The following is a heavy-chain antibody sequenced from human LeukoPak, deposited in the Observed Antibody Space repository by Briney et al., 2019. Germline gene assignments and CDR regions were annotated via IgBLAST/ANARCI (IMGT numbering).Heavy chain of an antibody. J-gene: IGHJ6*02. CDR2: IYYSGDT. CDR3: ARSGTYYYYYYYGMDV. CDR1: GGSISTSYY. Sequence: SETLSLTCTVSGGSISTSYYWGWIRQPPGKELEWIGSIYYSGDTYYNPSLKSRVTVSMDTSKNQVSLKLSSVTAADTAVYYCARSGTYYYYYYYGMDVWGQGTTVTVSS. D-gene: IGHD2-21*01. V-gene: IGHV4-39*01.